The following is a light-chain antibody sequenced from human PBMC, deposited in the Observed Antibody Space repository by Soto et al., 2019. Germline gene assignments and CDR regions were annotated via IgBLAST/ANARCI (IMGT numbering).Light chain of an antibody. J-gene: IGKJ2*01. CDR3: QQYYSYPYT. Sequence: AIRMTQSPSSFSASTGDRVTITCRASQGISSYLAWYQQKPGKAHKLLIYTASTLQSGVPSRFSGSGSGTDFTLTISCLQSEDFATYYCQQYYSYPYTFGRGIKVEIK. V-gene: IGKV1-8*01. CDR1: QGISSY. CDR2: TAS.